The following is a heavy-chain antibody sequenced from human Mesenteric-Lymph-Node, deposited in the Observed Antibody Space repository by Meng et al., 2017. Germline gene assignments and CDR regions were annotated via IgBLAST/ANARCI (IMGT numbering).Heavy chain of an antibody. D-gene: IGHD6-19*01. V-gene: IGHV4-39*01. CDR3: VRSSGWVRTGFDP. J-gene: IGHJ5*02. Sequence: LHQWGAGLVQPSEALSLTCSVSGGSISTSGYYWGWIRQPPGKGLEWIGSIGHSGITYYTPSLKSRVTVSIDTSKSQFSLKLTSVTAADTAVYYCVRSSGWVRTGFDPWGQGTLVTVSS. CDR2: IGHSGIT. CDR1: GGSISTSGYY.